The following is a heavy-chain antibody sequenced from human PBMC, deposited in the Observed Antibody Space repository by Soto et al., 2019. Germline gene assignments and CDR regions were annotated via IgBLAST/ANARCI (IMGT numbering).Heavy chain of an antibody. D-gene: IGHD2-2*01. CDR2: INHSGST. J-gene: IGHJ6*02. CDR1: GGSFSGYY. CDR3: ARGSYLRAHYYYYGMDV. Sequence: SETLSLTCAVYGGSFSGYYWSWIRQPPGKGLEWIGEINHSGSTNYNPSLKSRVTISVDTSKNQFSLKLSSVTAADTDVYYWARGSYLRAHYYYYGMDVWGQGTTVTVSS. V-gene: IGHV4-34*01.